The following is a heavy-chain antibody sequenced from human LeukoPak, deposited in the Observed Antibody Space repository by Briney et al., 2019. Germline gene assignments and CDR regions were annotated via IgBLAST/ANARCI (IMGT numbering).Heavy chain of an antibody. D-gene: IGHD1-7*01. V-gene: IGHV4-59*08. Sequence: PSETLSLTCTVSGGSISSYYWSWIRQPPGKGLEWIGYIYYSGSTNYNPSLKSRVTISVDTSKNQFSLKLSSVTAADTAVYYCARLELPDNWFDPWGQGTLVTVSS. J-gene: IGHJ5*02. CDR2: IYYSGST. CDR3: ARLELPDNWFDP. CDR1: GGSISSYY.